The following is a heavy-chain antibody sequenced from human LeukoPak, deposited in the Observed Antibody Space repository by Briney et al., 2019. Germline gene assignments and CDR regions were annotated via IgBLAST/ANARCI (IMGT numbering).Heavy chain of an antibody. V-gene: IGHV3-9*01. CDR1: GFTFDDYA. CDR3: AKVLRRDSSGYSDAFDI. Sequence: PGGSLRLSCAASGFTFDDYAMHWVRQAPGKGLEWVSGISWNSGSIGYADSVKGRFTISRDNAKNSLYLQMNSLRAEDTALYYCAKVLRRDSSGYSDAFDIWGQGTMVTVSS. D-gene: IGHD3-22*01. CDR2: ISWNSGSI. J-gene: IGHJ3*02.